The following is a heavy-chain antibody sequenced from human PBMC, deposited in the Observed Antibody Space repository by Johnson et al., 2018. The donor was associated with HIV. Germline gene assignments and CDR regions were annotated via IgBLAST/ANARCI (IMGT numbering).Heavy chain of an antibody. CDR2: ISYDANNK. D-gene: IGHD3-10*01. J-gene: IGHJ3*02. CDR1: GFTFSSYA. Sequence: QVLLVESGGGVVQPGRSLRLSCAASGFTFSSYAMHWVRQAPGKGLEWVAIISYDANNKYYADSVKGRFTISRDNSKNTLYLQMNSLRAEDTAVYYCARGGGAVRVNGFDMWGQGTMVTVSS. V-gene: IGHV3-30*14. CDR3: ARGGGAVRVNGFDM.